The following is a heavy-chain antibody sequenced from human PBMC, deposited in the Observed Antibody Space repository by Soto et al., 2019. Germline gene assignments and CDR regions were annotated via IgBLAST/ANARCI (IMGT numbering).Heavy chain of an antibody. CDR2: IYPFYSDT. D-gene: IGHD3-16*02. V-gene: IGHV5-51*01. CDR3: XTGYDFIWGSYHKPDDAFDI. CDR1: GYSFTSYW. J-gene: IGHJ3*02. Sequence: GESLKISCKGSGYSFTSYWIFWVRQMPVKGLEFMGIIYPFYSDTRYSPSFQGHVTISSYNSISTSYLQLISLTASYTALYYFXTGYDFIWGSYHKPDDAFDIWGQGTMVTVSS.